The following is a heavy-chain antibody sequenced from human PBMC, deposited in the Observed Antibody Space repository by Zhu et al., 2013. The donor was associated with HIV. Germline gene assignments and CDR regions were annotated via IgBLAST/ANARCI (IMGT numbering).Heavy chain of an antibody. J-gene: IGHJ4*02. V-gene: IGHV1-18*01. CDR3: ARGQLELRFDY. Sequence: QVQLVQSGAEVKKPGASVKVSCKASGYTFSNYIISWVRQAPGQGLEWMGWISAYNGNTDYSQKLQDRVTMTTATSTSTAYMELSSLRSEDTAVYYCARGQLELRFDYWGQGTLVTVSS. CDR1: GYTFSNYI. CDR2: ISAYNGNT. D-gene: IGHD1-7*01.